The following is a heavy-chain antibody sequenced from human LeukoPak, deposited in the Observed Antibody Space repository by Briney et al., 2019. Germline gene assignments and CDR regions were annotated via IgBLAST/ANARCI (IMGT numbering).Heavy chain of an antibody. CDR3: ARVYRSYSFDAFDI. CDR1: GFTFSSYA. CDR2: IKQDGSEK. V-gene: IGHV3-7*01. Sequence: PGGSLRLSCAASGFTFSSYAMSWVRQAPGKGLEWVANIKQDGSEKYYVDSVKGRFTISRDNAKNSLYLQMNSLRAEDTAVYYCARVYRSYSFDAFDIWGQGTMVTVSS. J-gene: IGHJ3*02. D-gene: IGHD1-14*01.